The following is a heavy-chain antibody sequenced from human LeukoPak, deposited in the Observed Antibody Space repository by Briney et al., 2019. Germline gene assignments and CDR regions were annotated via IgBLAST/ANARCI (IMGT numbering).Heavy chain of an antibody. V-gene: IGHV3-74*01. Sequence: GGSLRLSCAASGFTFSSYWMHWVRQAPGKGLVWVSRINSDGSSTSYADSVKGRFTISRDNAKNTLYLQMNSLRAEDSAVYDCARRSYGSGPYYSNYWGQGTLVTVSS. CDR3: ARRSYGSGPYYSNY. D-gene: IGHD3-10*01. CDR2: INSDGSST. CDR1: GFTFSSYW. J-gene: IGHJ4*02.